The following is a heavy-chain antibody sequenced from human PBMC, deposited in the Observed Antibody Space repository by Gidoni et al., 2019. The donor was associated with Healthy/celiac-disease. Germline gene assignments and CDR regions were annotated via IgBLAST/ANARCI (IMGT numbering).Heavy chain of an antibody. CDR3: AREGPGEEYYYDSSGFKNAFDI. Sequence: QVPLQESGPGLVQPSQPLSLTCPFPGGSISSGGYYWRWIRQHPGKGLEWIGYIYYSGSTYYNPSLKRRVTISVDTSKNQFSLKLSSVTAADTAVYYCAREGPGEEYYYDSSGFKNAFDIWGQGTMVTVSS. J-gene: IGHJ3*02. D-gene: IGHD3-22*01. CDR2: IYYSGST. V-gene: IGHV4-31*03. CDR1: GGSISSGGYY.